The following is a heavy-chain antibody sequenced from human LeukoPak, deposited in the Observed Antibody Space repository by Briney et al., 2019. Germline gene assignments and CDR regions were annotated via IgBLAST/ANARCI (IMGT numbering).Heavy chain of an antibody. Sequence: ASVKVSCKASGYTFIDYYMHWVRQAPGQGLEWLGCINPNSGGRNYAQKFQGRVTMTRDTSISTAYMELSRLRSDDTAVYYCARGGTPSYYYYMDVWGKGTTVTVSS. CDR3: ARGGTPSYYYYMDV. J-gene: IGHJ6*03. CDR1: GYTFIDYY. D-gene: IGHD2-21*01. V-gene: IGHV1-2*02. CDR2: INPNSGGR.